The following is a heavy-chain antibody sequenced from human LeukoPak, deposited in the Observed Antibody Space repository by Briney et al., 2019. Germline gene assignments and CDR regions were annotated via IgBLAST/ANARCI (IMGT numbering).Heavy chain of an antibody. V-gene: IGHV4-39*01. CDR1: AASISSSSHH. CDR2: IYYGQTI. Sequence: PSETLSLTCTISAASISSSSHHWGWIRQTPGKGLEWIGSIYYGQTIYYNPSLNSRVTMSVFTSRDQFTLQLNSVTAADTAVYYCVRHDGRGGATLGALDSWGQGSLVTVSS. CDR3: VRHDGRGGATLGALDS. D-gene: IGHD4/OR15-4a*01. J-gene: IGHJ4*02.